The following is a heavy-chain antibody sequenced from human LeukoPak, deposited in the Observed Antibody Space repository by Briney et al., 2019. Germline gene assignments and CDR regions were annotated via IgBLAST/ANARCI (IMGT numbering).Heavy chain of an antibody. Sequence: GGSLRLSCAASGFTFSSYGMSWVRQAPGKGLEWVSAISGSGGSTYYADSVKGRFTISRDNAKNSLYLQMNSLRAEDTAVYYCVRDDWKDYWGQGTLVTVSS. D-gene: IGHD1-1*01. CDR1: GFTFSSYG. CDR2: ISGSGGST. CDR3: VRDDWKDY. V-gene: IGHV3-23*01. J-gene: IGHJ4*02.